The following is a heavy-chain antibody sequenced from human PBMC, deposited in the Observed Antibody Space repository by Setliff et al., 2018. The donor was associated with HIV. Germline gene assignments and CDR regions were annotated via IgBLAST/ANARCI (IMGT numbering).Heavy chain of an antibody. V-gene: IGHV1-69*13. J-gene: IGHJ3*02. CDR1: GYTLTELS. D-gene: IGHD4-4*01. CDR3: AMSMTTYPVSRAFDI. Sequence: GASVKVSCKISGYTLTELSIHWVRQAPGQGLEWMGGIIPIFGTTNYAQKFQGRVTITADESTSTAYMELSSLRSEDTAVYYCAMSMTTYPVSRAFDIWGQGTMVTVSS. CDR2: IIPIFGTT.